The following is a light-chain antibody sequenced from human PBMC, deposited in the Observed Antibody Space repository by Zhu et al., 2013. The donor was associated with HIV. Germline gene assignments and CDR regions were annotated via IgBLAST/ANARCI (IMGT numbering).Light chain of an antibody. Sequence: DIQMTQSPATLSASVGDRVTLTCRASQTINTDLAWYQQKPGKAPQLLIYKASILETGVPSRFSGSGSGTDFTLSISSLQPDDFATYYCQQYNTHSRTFGQGTKVEI. CDR1: QTINTD. V-gene: IGKV1-5*03. J-gene: IGKJ1*01. CDR3: QQYNTHSRT. CDR2: KAS.